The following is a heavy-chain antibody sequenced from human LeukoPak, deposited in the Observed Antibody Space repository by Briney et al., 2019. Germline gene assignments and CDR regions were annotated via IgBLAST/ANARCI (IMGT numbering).Heavy chain of an antibody. CDR1: GFTFSDYS. D-gene: IGHD3-10*01. CDR2: LDPTSKYI. J-gene: IGHJ4*02. CDR3: VRVSSARGFYFDL. V-gene: IGHV3-21*06. Sequence: PGGSLRLSCAASGFTFSDYSMNWVRQAPGKGLEWVSSLDPTSKYIYSADSLQGRFTISRDNARNSVFLQMNSLRPGDTALYYCVRVSSARGFYFDLWGQGTPVTVSS.